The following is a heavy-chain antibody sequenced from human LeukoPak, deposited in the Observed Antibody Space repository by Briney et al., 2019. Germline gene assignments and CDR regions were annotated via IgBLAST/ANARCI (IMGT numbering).Heavy chain of an antibody. CDR3: ASRGVRYYGSGSYYGAFDI. CDR1: GYTFTSYG. CDR2: ISAYNGNT. Sequence: GASVKVSCKASGYTFTSYGISWVRQAPGQGLEWMGWISAYNGNTNYAQKLQGRVTMTTDTSTSTAYMELRSLRSDDTAVYYCASRGVRYYGSGSYYGAFDIWGQGTMVTVSS. J-gene: IGHJ3*02. D-gene: IGHD3-10*01. V-gene: IGHV1-18*01.